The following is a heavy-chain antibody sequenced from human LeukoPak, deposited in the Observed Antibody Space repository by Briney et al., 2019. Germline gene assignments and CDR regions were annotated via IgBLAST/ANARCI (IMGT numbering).Heavy chain of an antibody. D-gene: IGHD3-10*02. CDR2: INSDGSST. V-gene: IGHV3-74*01. J-gene: IGHJ6*04. CDR3: AELGITMIGGV. Sequence: GGSLRLSCAASGFTLSSYWMHWVRQAPGKGLVWVSRINSDGSSTSYADSVRGRFTISRDNSKNTLYLQMNSLRAEDTAVYYCAELGITMIGGVWGKGTTVTISS. CDR1: GFTLSSYW.